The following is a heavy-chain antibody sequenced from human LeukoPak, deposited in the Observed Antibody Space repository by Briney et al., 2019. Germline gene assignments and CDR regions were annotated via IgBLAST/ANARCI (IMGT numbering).Heavy chain of an antibody. CDR1: GFTFSSYW. D-gene: IGHD2-2*02. CDR2: IKQDGSAK. J-gene: IGHJ4*02. V-gene: IGHV3-7*01. Sequence: GGSLRLSCAASGFTFSSYWMSWVRQAPGKGLEWVANIKQDGSAKYYVDSVKGRFTISRDNAKNSLYLQMNSLRAEDTAVYYCARELPHCSSTSCYTGFDYWGQGTLVTVSS. CDR3: ARELPHCSSTSCYTGFDY.